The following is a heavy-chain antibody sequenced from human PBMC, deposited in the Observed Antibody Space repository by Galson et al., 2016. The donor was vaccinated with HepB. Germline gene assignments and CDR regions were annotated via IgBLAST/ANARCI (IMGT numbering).Heavy chain of an antibody. CDR2: IYYSGST. CDR1: NGSISSGSYY. CDR3: ARHMEAWLQGAYYYYMDV. V-gene: IGHV4-39*01. D-gene: IGHD5-24*01. J-gene: IGHJ6*03. Sequence: SETLSLTCTVSNGSISSGSYYWGWIRQPPGKGLEWIGTIYYSGSTYYNPSLRGRVTISVDTAKNQFSLRLSSLTAADTAVYYCARHMEAWLQGAYYYYMDVWGKGTTVTVSS.